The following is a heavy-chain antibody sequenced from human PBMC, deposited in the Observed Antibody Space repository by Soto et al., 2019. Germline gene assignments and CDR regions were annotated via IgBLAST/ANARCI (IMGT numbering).Heavy chain of an antibody. Sequence: EVQLIESGGGWVQPGTSLRVSCAASGFTFHEYAMHWVRQAPGKGLEWVSGISSDGDTIAYADSVQGQFTVFRDNAKNSLYLQMNSLRAEDTALYYCTKGGYDLIYYFGMDVWGQGTTVTVSS. V-gene: IGHV3-9*01. J-gene: IGHJ6*02. CDR2: ISSDGDTI. CDR1: GFTFHEYA. CDR3: TKGGYDLIYYFGMDV. D-gene: IGHD5-12*01.